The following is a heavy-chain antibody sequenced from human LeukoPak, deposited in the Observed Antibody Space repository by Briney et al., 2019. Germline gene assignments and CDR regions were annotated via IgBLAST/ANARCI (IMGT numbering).Heavy chain of an antibody. D-gene: IGHD6-13*01. CDR2: IYSGGGT. Sequence: GGSLRLSCAASGFTFRNAWMSWVRQAPGKGLEWVSVIYSGGGTYYADSVKGRFTISRDNSKNTVYLQMNSLRAEDTAVYYCATTAYSSPRGYWGQGTLVTVSS. CDR3: ATTAYSSPRGY. V-gene: IGHV3-66*01. CDR1: GFTFRNAW. J-gene: IGHJ4*02.